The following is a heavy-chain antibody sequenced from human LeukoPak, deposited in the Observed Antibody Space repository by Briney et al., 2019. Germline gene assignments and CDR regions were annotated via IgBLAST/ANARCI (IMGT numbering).Heavy chain of an antibody. Sequence: SETLSLTCTVSGGSISSGSYYWSWIRQPAGKGLEWIGRIYTRGSTNYNPSLKSRVTISVDTSKNQFSLKLSSVTAADTAVYYCARASDIVVVPAPRGTRSYYYMDVWGKGTTVTVSS. CDR1: GGSISSGSYY. D-gene: IGHD2-2*01. CDR2: IYTRGST. V-gene: IGHV4-61*02. J-gene: IGHJ6*03. CDR3: ARASDIVVVPAPRGTRSYYYMDV.